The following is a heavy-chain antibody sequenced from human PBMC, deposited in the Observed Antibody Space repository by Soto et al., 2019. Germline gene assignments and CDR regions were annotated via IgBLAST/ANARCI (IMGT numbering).Heavy chain of an antibody. CDR1: GFTFSSYW. CDR2: INLDGSEK. CDR3: ERGVF. D-gene: IGHD2-8*01. V-gene: IGHV3-7*01. J-gene: IGHJ4*02. Sequence: EVQRVESGGGLVQPGGSLRLSCAASGFTFSSYWMSWVRQAPGKGPEWVANINLDGSEKSCVDSVKGRFTISRDNAKYSLYLQMNSLRAVDPAVYYCERGVFWGQGTLVTVSA.